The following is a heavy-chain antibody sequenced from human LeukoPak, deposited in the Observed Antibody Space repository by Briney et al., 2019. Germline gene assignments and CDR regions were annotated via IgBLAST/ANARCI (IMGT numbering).Heavy chain of an antibody. V-gene: IGHV4-59*01. CDR3: ARHGLGGGRSGLGMDV. CDR1: GGSISRYY. CDR2: IYYSGSS. D-gene: IGHD2-15*01. J-gene: IGHJ6*02. Sequence: SETLSLTCTVSGGSISRYYWSWIRQPPGKGLEWIGVIYYSGSSNYNPSLRSRVTISVDTAKNQFSLKLSSLTTADTAVYYCARHGLGGGRSGLGMDVWGQGTTVTVSS.